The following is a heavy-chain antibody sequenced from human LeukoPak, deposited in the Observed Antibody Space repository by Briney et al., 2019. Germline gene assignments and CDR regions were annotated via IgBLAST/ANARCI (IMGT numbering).Heavy chain of an antibody. CDR1: GFIFSSYW. CDR3: ARGYDSSGFFDY. Sequence: GGSLRLSCAASGFIFSSYWMHWVRQAPGKGLVWVSRINSDGSSTSYADSVKGRFTISRDNAKNTLYLQMNSLRAEDTAVYYCARGYDSSGFFDYWGQGTLVTVSS. CDR2: INSDGSST. V-gene: IGHV3-74*01. D-gene: IGHD3-22*01. J-gene: IGHJ4*02.